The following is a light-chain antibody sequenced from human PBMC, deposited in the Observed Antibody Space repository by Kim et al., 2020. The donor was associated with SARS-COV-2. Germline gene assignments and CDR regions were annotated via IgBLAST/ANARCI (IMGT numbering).Light chain of an antibody. CDR3: QAWDSSTGV. CDR1: KLGDKY. V-gene: IGLV3-1*01. Sequence: LSPGQNASINCAGDKLGDKYPCWYQQKPGQSPVLVIYQESKRPSGIPERVSGSNSGNTATLTISGTQAMDEADYYCQAWDSSTGVFGTGTKVTVL. CDR2: QES. J-gene: IGLJ1*01.